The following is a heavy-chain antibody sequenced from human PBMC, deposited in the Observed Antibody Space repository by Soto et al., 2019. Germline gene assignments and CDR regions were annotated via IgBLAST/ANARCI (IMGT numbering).Heavy chain of an antibody. V-gene: IGHV4-59*08. Sequence: SETLSLPCTVSGGSISSYYWSWIRQPPGKGLEWIGYIYYSGSTNYNPSLKSRVTISVDTSKNQFSLKLSSVTAADTAVYYCARRIHAFDIWGQGTMVTVSS. J-gene: IGHJ3*02. CDR1: GGSISSYY. CDR3: ARRIHAFDI. CDR2: IYYSGST.